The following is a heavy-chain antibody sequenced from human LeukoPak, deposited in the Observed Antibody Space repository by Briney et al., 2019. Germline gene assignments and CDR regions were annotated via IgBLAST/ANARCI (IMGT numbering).Heavy chain of an antibody. J-gene: IGHJ5*02. CDR2: IYCSGST. CDR1: GGSISSSSYY. CDR3: ARHAAVTRGSSEYNWFDP. V-gene: IGHV4-39*01. D-gene: IGHD6-13*01. Sequence: SETLSLTCTVSGGSISSSSYYWGWIRQPPGKGLEWIGSIYCSGSTYYNPSLKRRVTISVDTSKNQFSLKLCSVTAADTAVYYCARHAAVTRGSSEYNWFDPWGQGTLVTVSS.